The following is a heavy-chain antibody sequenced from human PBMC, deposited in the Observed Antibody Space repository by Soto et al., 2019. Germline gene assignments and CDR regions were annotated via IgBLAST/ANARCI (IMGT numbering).Heavy chain of an antibody. J-gene: IGHJ4*02. CDR2: INAGNGNT. CDR3: ARELIAVAGTVPN. D-gene: IGHD6-19*01. V-gene: IGHV1-3*01. CDR1: GYTFTSYA. Sequence: QVQLVQSGAEVKKPGASVKVSCKASGYTFTSYAMHWVRQAPGQRLEWMGWINAGNGNTKYSQKFQGRVTITRDTSASTAYMELSGLRSEDTAVYYCARELIAVAGTVPNWGQGTLVTVSS.